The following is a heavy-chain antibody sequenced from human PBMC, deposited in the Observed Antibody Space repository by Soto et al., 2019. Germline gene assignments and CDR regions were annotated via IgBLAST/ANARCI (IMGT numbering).Heavy chain of an antibody. CDR3: TTEIGSGWYTFYFDY. V-gene: IGHV3-15*07. CDR2: IKSKTDGGTT. Sequence: GGSLRLSCAASGFTFSNAWMNWVRQAPGKGLEWVGRIKSKTDGGTTDYAAPVKGRFTISRDDSKNTLYLQMNSLKTEDTAVYYCTTEIGSGWYTFYFDYWGQGTLVTVSS. D-gene: IGHD6-19*01. J-gene: IGHJ4*02. CDR1: GFTFSNAW.